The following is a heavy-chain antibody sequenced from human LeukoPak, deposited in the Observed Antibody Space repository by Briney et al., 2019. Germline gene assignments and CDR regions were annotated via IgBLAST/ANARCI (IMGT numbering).Heavy chain of an antibody. V-gene: IGHV4-61*02. J-gene: IGHJ4*02. Sequence: SETLSLTCTVSGGSISSGSYYWSWIRQPAGKGLEWIGRIYTSGSTNYNPSLKSRVTISVDTSKNQFSLKLSSVTAADTAVYYCAIGPAAKFAVLLWGQGTLVTVSS. CDR2: IYTSGST. D-gene: IGHD2-2*01. CDR3: AIGPAAKFAVLL. CDR1: GGSISSGSYY.